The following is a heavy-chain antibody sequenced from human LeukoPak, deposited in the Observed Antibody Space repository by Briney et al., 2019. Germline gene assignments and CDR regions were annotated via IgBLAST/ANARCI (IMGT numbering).Heavy chain of an antibody. D-gene: IGHD3-10*01. V-gene: IGHV3-9*01. CDR3: AKGGKIYYGSGKGFDY. CDR1: GFTFDDYA. J-gene: IGHJ4*02. CDR2: ISWNSGSI. Sequence: SGGSLRLSCAASGFTFDDYAMHWVRHAPGEGLEWVSGISWNSGSIGYADSVKGRFTISRDNAKNSLYLQMNSLRAEDTALYYCAKGGKIYYGSGKGFDYWGQGTLVTVSS.